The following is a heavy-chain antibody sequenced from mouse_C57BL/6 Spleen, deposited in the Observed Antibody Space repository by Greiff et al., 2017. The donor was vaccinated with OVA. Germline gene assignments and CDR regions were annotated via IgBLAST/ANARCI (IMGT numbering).Heavy chain of an antibody. V-gene: IGHV1-39*01. Sequence: EVQLQQSGPELVKPGASVKISCKASGYSFTDYNMNWVKQSNGKSLEWIGVINPNYGTTSYNQKFKGKATLTVDQSSSTAYMQLNSLTSEDSAVDFCARGYYSRGTYFAYWGQGTTLTVSS. CDR2: INPNYGTT. D-gene: IGHD2-5*01. CDR1: GYSFTDYN. J-gene: IGHJ2*01. CDR3: ARGYYSRGTYFAY.